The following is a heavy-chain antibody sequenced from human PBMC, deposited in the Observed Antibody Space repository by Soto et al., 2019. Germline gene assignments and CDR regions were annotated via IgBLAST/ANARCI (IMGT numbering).Heavy chain of an antibody. CDR1: GYTFTGYY. V-gene: IGHV1-2*04. Sequence: GASVKVSCKASGYTFTGYYMHWVRQAPGQGLEWMGWINPNSGGTNYAQKFQGWVTMTRDTSISTAYMELSRLRSDDTAVYYCARGIALGDSNYDPHRNQPGVYYYYMDVWGKGTTVTVSS. CDR3: ARGIALGDSNYDPHRNQPGVYYYYMDV. CDR2: INPNSGGT. D-gene: IGHD4-4*01. J-gene: IGHJ6*03.